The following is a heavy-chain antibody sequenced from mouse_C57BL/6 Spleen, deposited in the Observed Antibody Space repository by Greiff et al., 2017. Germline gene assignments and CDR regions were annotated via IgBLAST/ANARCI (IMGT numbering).Heavy chain of an antibody. Sequence: VQLQQSGPELVKPGASVKISCKASGYAFSSSWMNWVKQRPGKGLEWIGRIYPGDGDTNYNGKFKGKATLTADKSSSTAYMQLSSLTSEDSAVYFCARNDNYWYFDVWGTGTTVTVSS. CDR2: IYPGDGDT. CDR1: GYAFSSSW. D-gene: IGHD2-3*01. J-gene: IGHJ1*03. CDR3: ARNDNYWYFDV. V-gene: IGHV1-82*01.